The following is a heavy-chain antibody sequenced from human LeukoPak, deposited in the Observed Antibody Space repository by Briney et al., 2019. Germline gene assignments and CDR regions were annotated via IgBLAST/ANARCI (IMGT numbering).Heavy chain of an antibody. Sequence: PSETLSLTCAIYGGSLSGYYWSWIRQPPGKGLEWIGEVNLSGSTNYRPSLKSRVTMSLDTSNNQFSLKLKSVTAADTAVYFCANTLAVAARRGLGYWGQGTLVIVSS. D-gene: IGHD6-19*01. J-gene: IGHJ4*02. CDR3: ANTLAVAARRGLGY. CDR1: GGSLSGYY. V-gene: IGHV4-34*01. CDR2: VNLSGST.